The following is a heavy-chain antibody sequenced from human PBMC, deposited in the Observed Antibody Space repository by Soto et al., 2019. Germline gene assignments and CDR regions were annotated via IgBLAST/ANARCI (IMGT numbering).Heavy chain of an antibody. CDR2: IYHTGST. Sequence: QVQLQESGPGLVKPSGTLSLTCGVSSDSISSSNWWTWVRQPPGKGLEWIGEIYHTGSTNYNPSLKSRVTISVDKSKNQFSLKLRSVTAADTAVYYCARVVVATYSSTFDPWGQGTLVTVSS. V-gene: IGHV4-4*02. CDR1: SDSISSSNW. J-gene: IGHJ5*02. CDR3: ARVVVATYSSTFDP. D-gene: IGHD6-13*01.